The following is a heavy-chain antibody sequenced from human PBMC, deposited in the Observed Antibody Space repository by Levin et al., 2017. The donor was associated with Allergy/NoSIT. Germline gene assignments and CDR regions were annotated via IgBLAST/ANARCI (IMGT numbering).Heavy chain of an antibody. Sequence: GGSLRLSCAASGFTFNNFWMIWVRQAPGQGLEWVANIKHDGREKNYLGSVKGRFTISRDSAENSLFLQMNSRRAEDTGVYYCARGVPYFGSGSHSDYWGQGTLVSVSS. CDR3: ARGVPYFGSGSHSDY. D-gene: IGHD3-10*01. CDR2: IKHDGREK. J-gene: IGHJ4*02. V-gene: IGHV3-7*01. CDR1: GFTFNNFW.